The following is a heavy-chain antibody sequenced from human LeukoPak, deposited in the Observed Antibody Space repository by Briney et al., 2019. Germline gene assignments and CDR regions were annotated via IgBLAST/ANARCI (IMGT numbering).Heavy chain of an antibody. CDR2: ISYDGSNK. D-gene: IGHD3-22*01. CDR3: AKGADYSDSSGYYHY. V-gene: IGHV3-30-3*01. CDR1: GFTFSSYA. J-gene: IGHJ4*02. Sequence: PGGSLRLSCAASGFTFSSYAVHWVRQAPGKGLEWVAVISYDGSNKYYADSVKGRFTISRDNSKNTLYLQMNSLRAEDTAVYYCAKGADYSDSSGYYHYWGQGTLVTVSS.